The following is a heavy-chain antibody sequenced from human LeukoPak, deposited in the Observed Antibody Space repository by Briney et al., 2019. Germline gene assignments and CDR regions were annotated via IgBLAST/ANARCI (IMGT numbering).Heavy chain of an antibody. D-gene: IGHD2-2*01. J-gene: IGHJ4*02. Sequence: GASVKVSCKASGGTFSSYAISWVRQAPGQGLEWMGRIIPILGIANYAQKFQSRVTITADKSTSTAYMELSSLRSEDTAVYYCARVYRYCSSTSCYNYFDYWGQGTLVTVSS. CDR2: IIPILGIA. V-gene: IGHV1-69*04. CDR3: ARVYRYCSSTSCYNYFDY. CDR1: GGTFSSYA.